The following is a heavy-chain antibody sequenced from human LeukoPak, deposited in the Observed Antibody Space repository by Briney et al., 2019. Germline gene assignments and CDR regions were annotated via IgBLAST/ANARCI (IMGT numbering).Heavy chain of an antibody. J-gene: IGHJ4*02. D-gene: IGHD3-10*01. CDR2: ISSSSSYI. V-gene: IGHV3-21*01. Sequence: GGSLRLSCAASGFTFSSYSMNWVRQAPGKGLEWVSSISSSSSYIYYADSVKGRFTISRDNAKNSLYLQMSSLRAEDTAVYYCARASSHYYGSGSYLDFDYWGQGTLVTVSS. CDR3: ARASSHYYGSGSYLDFDY. CDR1: GFTFSSYS.